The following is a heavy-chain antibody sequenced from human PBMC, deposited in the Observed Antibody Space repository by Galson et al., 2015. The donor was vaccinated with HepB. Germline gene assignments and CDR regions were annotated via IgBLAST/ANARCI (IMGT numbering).Heavy chain of an antibody. CDR1: GGSFSGHY. CDR3: ASVLFYGSESYDP. V-gene: IGHV4-34*12. J-gene: IGHJ5*02. CDR2: IIDSGNT. D-gene: IGHD3-10*01. Sequence: ETLSLTCAVYGGSFSGHYWTWIRQSPGKGLEWIGDIIDSGNTHYNPSLKNRVTISVDTSKKQFSLKLTSVTAADTAVYYCASVLFYGSESYDPWGQGTLVTVSS.